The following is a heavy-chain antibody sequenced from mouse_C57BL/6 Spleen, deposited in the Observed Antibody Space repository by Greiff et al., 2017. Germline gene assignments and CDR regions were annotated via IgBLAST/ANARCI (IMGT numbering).Heavy chain of an antibody. CDR1: GFNIKDDY. CDR3: TTTYYRNVAY. J-gene: IGHJ3*01. CDR2: IDPENGDT. D-gene: IGHD2-14*01. V-gene: IGHV14-4*01. Sequence: EVKLMESGAELVRPGASVKLSCTASGFNIKDDYMHWVKQRPEQGLEWIGWIDPENGDTEYASKFQGKATITADTSSNTAYLQLSSLTSEDTAVYYCTTTYYRNVAYWGQGTLVTVSA.